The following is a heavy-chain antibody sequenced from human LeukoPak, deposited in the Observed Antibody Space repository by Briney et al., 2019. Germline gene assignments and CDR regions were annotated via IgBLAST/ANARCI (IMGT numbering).Heavy chain of an antibody. CDR1: GFTFDDYV. Sequence: PGGSLRLSCAASGFTFDDYVMHWVRQAPGKGLEWVSGITWNSDTIAYADSVKGRFTISRDNAKNSLYLQMNSLRAEDTAVYYCARESDSYGYWGQGTLVTVSS. J-gene: IGHJ4*02. CDR3: ARESDSYGY. D-gene: IGHD5-18*01. V-gene: IGHV3-9*01. CDR2: ITWNSDTI.